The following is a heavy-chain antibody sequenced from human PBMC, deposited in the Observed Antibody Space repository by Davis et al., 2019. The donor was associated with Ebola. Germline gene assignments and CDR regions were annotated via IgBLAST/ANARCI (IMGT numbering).Heavy chain of an antibody. Sequence: MPGGSLRLSCTVSFGSISSDSYYWGWIRQPPGKGLEWIGRMYYSGSTSYNPSLRSRVTISVDTSKNQFSLKLSSVTAADTAVYYCTRGKGVFDSWGQGTPVTVSS. CDR2: MYYSGST. V-gene: IGHV4-39*01. J-gene: IGHJ4*02. CDR1: FGSISSDSYY. D-gene: IGHD3-10*01. CDR3: TRGKGVFDS.